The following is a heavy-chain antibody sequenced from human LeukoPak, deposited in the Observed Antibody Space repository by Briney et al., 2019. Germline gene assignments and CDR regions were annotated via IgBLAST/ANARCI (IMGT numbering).Heavy chain of an antibody. Sequence: SETLSLTCTVSGGSISSHYWSWIRQPPGKGLEWIGYIYYSGSTNYNPSLKSRVTISVDTSKNQFSLKLSSVTAADTAVYYCARDPPSGDLDYWGQGTLVTVSS. CDR2: IYYSGST. V-gene: IGHV4-59*11. D-gene: IGHD3-10*01. CDR1: GGSISSHY. J-gene: IGHJ4*02. CDR3: ARDPPSGDLDY.